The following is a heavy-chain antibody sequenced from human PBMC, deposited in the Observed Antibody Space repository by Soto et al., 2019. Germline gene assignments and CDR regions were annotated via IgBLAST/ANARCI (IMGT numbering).Heavy chain of an antibody. J-gene: IGHJ4*02. V-gene: IGHV4-31*02. CDR3: ARATQVGSADF. D-gene: IGHD3-10*01. CDR2: ISYSGSS. Sequence: SHPIPVPKPVLCGSNIRDGYHRIWIRQHPGKGLEWIAYISYSGSSYSNPSLKSRVTISADTSKKQFSLRLTSVTAEDTAVYFCARATQVGSADFWGQGTLVTVSS. CDR1: CGSNIRDGYH.